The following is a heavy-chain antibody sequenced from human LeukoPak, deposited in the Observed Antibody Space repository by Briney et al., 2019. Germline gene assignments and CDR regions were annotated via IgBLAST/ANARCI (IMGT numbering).Heavy chain of an antibody. V-gene: IGHV3-30*04. D-gene: IGHD6-13*01. CDR3: ASLKGAEAAGTSRDY. CDR1: GFTFSSYA. J-gene: IGHJ4*02. CDR2: ISYDGSNK. Sequence: GGSLRLSCAASGFTFSSYAMHWVRQAPGKGLEWVAVISYDGSNKYYADSVKGRFTISRDNAKNSLYLQMNSLRAEDTAVYYCASLKGAEAAGTSRDYWGQGTLVTVSS.